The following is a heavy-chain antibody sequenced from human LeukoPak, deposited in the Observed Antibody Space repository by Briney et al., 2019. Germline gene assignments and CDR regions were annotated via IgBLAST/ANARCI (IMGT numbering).Heavy chain of an antibody. Sequence: GGSLRLSCAASGFTLSTYALSWVRQAPGKGLEWVSAISGTGDNSYYADSVRGRFTISRDNSKNTLYLQMNSLRAEDTAVYYCAKEKSFSNDYWGQGTLVTVSS. J-gene: IGHJ4*02. V-gene: IGHV3-23*01. CDR3: AKEKSFSNDY. CDR2: ISGTGDNS. CDR1: GFTLSTYA.